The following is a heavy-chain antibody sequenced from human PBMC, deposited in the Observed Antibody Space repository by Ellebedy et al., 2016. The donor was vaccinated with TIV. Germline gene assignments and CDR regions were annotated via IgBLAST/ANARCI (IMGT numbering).Heavy chain of an antibody. CDR2: ISPDDFNI. J-gene: IGHJ4*02. Sequence: GESLKISCAASGFNFRDYFMSWVRQAPGKGLEWISYISPDDFNIRYAETVKGRFIISRDNAKTSLYLEMNNLKADETAVYYCARACFGVACYFDHWGQGTLVTVSS. D-gene: IGHD3-3*01. V-gene: IGHV3-11*04. CDR3: ARACFGVACYFDH. CDR1: GFNFRDYF.